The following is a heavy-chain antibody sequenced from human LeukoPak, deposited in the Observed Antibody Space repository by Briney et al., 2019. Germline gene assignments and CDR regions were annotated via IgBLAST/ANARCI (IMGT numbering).Heavy chain of an antibody. J-gene: IGHJ5*02. Sequence: GGSLRLSCAASGFTFSSYWMHWVRQAPGKGLVWVSRINSDGSSTSYADSVKGRFTISRDNAKNTLYLQMNSLRAEDTAVYYCARAPKLGYCCSTSCSNWFDPWGQGTLVTVSS. D-gene: IGHD2-2*01. CDR1: GFTFSSYW. V-gene: IGHV3-74*01. CDR3: ARAPKLGYCCSTSCSNWFDP. CDR2: INSDGSST.